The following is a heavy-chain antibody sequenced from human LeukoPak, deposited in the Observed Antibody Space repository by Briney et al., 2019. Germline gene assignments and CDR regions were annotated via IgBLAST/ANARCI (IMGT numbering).Heavy chain of an antibody. CDR1: GGSINNYY. CDR3: ARRQTGYNWNYSLGWFDP. Sequence: PTETLSLTCTVSGGSINNYYWSWIRQPAGEGLEWIGRIYSSGSASYNPSLKSRVTISVDTSKNQFSLKLSSVTAADTAVYYCARRQTGYNWNYSLGWFDPWGQGTLVTVSS. V-gene: IGHV4-4*07. CDR2: IYSSGSA. J-gene: IGHJ5*02. D-gene: IGHD1-7*01.